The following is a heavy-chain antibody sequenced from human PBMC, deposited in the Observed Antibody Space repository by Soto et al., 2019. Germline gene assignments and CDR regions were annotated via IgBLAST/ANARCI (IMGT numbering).Heavy chain of an antibody. D-gene: IGHD3-16*01. CDR1: GYGFTNND. V-gene: IGHV1-8*01. J-gene: IGHJ5*02. Sequence: ASVKVSCKASGYGFTNNDVSWVRQATGQGLEWMGWMNPGSGDTGYAQKFQGRVTMTRDISIATAYMELSSLRSDDTAIYYCARMATFGSLNWFDPCAQGTRVTVSS. CDR2: MNPGSGDT. CDR3: ARMATFGSLNWFDP.